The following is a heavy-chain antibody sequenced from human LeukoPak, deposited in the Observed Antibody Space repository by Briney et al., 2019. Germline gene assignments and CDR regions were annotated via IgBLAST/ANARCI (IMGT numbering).Heavy chain of an antibody. CDR2: INPRGT. CDR1: GYTFTSYS. V-gene: IGHV1-46*01. CDR3: ARGYYDTSAPGGY. Sequence: RASVKVSCKTSGYTFTSYSMHWVRQAPGQGLEWMGTINPRGTSYAQKFQGRVTVTRDTSTGTVYMELSSLRSEDTAIYYCARGYYDTSAPGGYWGQGTLVTVSS. J-gene: IGHJ4*02. D-gene: IGHD3-22*01.